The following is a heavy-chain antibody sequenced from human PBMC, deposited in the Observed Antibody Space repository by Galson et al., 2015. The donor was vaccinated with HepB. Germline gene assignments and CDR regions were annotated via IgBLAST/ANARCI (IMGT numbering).Heavy chain of an antibody. CDR1: GFTFSSYS. J-gene: IGHJ3*02. Sequence: SLRLSCAASGFTFSSYSMNWVRQAPGKGLEWVSYISSSSSTIYYADSVKGRFTISSDNSKNTLYLQMNSLRAEDTAVYYCATRCSTSCIGDAFDIWGQGTMVTVSS. V-gene: IGHV3-48*01. CDR3: ATRCSTSCIGDAFDI. CDR2: ISSSSSTI. D-gene: IGHD2-2*01.